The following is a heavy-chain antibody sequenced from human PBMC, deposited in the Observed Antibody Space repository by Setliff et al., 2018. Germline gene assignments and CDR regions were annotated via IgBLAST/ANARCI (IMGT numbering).Heavy chain of an antibody. J-gene: IGHJ2*01. V-gene: IGHV4-39*01. CDR3: ARNPDFLQYSFDL. D-gene: IGHD5-12*01. Sequence: SETLSLTCTVSGGSINSGVYYWGWIRQPPGKGLEWIGRIYHGGDTYYNASLKSRLTISVDTSKNQFSLKLSSVTAADTAVYYCARNPDFLQYSFDLWGRGTLVTVSS. CDR1: GGSINSGVYY. CDR2: IYHGGDT.